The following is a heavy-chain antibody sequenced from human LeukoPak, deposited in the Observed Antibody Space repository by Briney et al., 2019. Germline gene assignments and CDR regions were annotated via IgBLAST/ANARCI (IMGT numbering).Heavy chain of an antibody. CDR2: ISAYNGNT. J-gene: IGHJ4*02. V-gene: IGHV1-18*01. CDR3: ARDSGIAVAGTPDY. CDR1: GYTFTSYG. D-gene: IGHD6-19*01. Sequence: ASVKVSCKASGYTFTSYGISWVRQAPGQGLEWMGWISAYNGNTNYAQKLQSRVTMTTDTSTSRAYMELRSLRSDATAVYYCARDSGIAVAGTPDYWGQGTLVTVSS.